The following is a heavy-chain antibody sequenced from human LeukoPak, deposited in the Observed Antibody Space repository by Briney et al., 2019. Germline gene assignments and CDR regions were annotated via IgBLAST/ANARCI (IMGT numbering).Heavy chain of an antibody. J-gene: IGHJ6*02. Sequence: TSGGSLILSCAASGFTFSSYSMNWVRQAPGKGLEWVSSISSSSSYIYYADSVKGRFTISRDNAKNSLYLQMNSLRAEDTAVYYCARDKLLTYPYIVVVPAAGPRVGMDVWGQGTTVTVSS. CDR3: ARDKLLTYPYIVVVPAAGPRVGMDV. D-gene: IGHD2-2*01. CDR2: ISSSSSYI. V-gene: IGHV3-21*01. CDR1: GFTFSSYS.